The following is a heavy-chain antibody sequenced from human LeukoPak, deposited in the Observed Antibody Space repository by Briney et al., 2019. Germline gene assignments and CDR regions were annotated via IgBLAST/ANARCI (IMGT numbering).Heavy chain of an antibody. D-gene: IGHD6-6*01. CDR2: IYYSGST. Sequence: KSSETLSLTCTVSGGSISSYYWSWIRQPQGKGLEWIGYIYYSGSTNYNPSLKSRVTISVDTSKNQFSLKLSSVTAADTAVCYCARGFRSSSSSHYYYYYMDVGGKGTTVTVSS. J-gene: IGHJ6*03. V-gene: IGHV4-59*01. CDR3: ARGFRSSSSSHYYYYYMDV. CDR1: GGSISSYY.